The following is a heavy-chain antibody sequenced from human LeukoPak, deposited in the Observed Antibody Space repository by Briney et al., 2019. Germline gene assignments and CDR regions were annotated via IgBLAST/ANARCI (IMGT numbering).Heavy chain of an antibody. CDR1: GFTFSSYG. D-gene: IGHD5-18*01. CDR3: ARDVRYSYGLLHYYYYYGMDV. V-gene: IGHV3-33*01. J-gene: IGHJ6*02. CDR2: IWYDGSNK. Sequence: GGSLRLSCAASGFTFSSYGMHWVRQAPGKGLEWVAVIWYDGSNKYYADSVKGRFTISRDNSKNTLHLQMNSLRAEDTAVYYCARDVRYSYGLLHYYYYYGMDVWGQGTTVTVSS.